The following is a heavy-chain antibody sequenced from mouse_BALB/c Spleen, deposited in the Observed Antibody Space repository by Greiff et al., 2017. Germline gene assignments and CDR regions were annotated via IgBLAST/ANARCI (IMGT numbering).Heavy chain of an antibody. CDR3: ARDSASLSPWFAY. Sequence: EVKVVESGGGLVQPGGSLRLSCATSGFTFTGYYMRWVRQPPGKGLEWLGFIRNKANGYKTEYSASVKGRFTISRDNSQSILYLLMNTLRAEDSATYYCARDSASLSPWFAYWGQGTLVTVSA. CDR1: GFTFTGYY. CDR2: IRNKANGYKT. J-gene: IGHJ3*01. V-gene: IGHV7-3*02. D-gene: IGHD6-1*01.